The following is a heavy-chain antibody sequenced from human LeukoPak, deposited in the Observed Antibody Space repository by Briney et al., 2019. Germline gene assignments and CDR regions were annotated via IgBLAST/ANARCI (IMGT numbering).Heavy chain of an antibody. CDR1: GDSISRSDSY. J-gene: IGHJ1*01. CDR2: FYYSRRT. D-gene: IGHD3-22*01. Sequence: SETLSLNCSVSGDSISRSDSYWDWIRQPPGKRVERIATFYYSRRTYYSTSLKSRVTMSVDPSNNQFPLNLRSVTAADTALYYCARRRYYDGSGYLEWGQGTLLSVSS. V-gene: IGHV4-39*01. CDR3: ARRRYYDGSGYLE.